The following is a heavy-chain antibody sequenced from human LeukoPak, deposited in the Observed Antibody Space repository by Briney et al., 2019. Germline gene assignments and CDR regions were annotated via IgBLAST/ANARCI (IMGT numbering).Heavy chain of an antibody. D-gene: IGHD6-13*01. V-gene: IGHV4-34*01. Sequence: MPSETLSLTCAVYCGSFTGYYWSWIRQPPGKGLEWIGEINHSGSTNYNPSLKSRVTISVDTSKNQFSLKLSSVTAADTAVYYCARAIAAAAYYMDVWGKGTTVTVSS. CDR3: ARAIAAAAYYMDV. J-gene: IGHJ6*03. CDR1: CGSFTGYY. CDR2: INHSGST.